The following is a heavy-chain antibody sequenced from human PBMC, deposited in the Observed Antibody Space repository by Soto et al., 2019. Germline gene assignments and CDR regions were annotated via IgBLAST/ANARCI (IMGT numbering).Heavy chain of an antibody. CDR3: AKGVTTALLYYFDY. J-gene: IGHJ4*02. CDR1: GFTFSSYA. Sequence: GSLRLSCAASGFTFSSYAMSWVRQAPGKGLEWVSGISGSGGSTYYADSVKGRFSISRDNSKSTLYLQINSLRAEDTAVYYCAKGVTTALLYYFDYWGQGTLVPVSS. V-gene: IGHV3-23*01. CDR2: ISGSGGST. D-gene: IGHD4-17*01.